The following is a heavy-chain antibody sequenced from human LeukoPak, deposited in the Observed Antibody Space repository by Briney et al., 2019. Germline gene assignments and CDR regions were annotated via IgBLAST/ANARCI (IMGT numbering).Heavy chain of an antibody. Sequence: KPGGSLRLSCAASGFTFSSYSMNWVRQAPGKGLEWVSSISSSSSYIYYADSVKGRFTISRDNAKNSLYLQMNSLRAEDTAVYYCAREAVAVAGSAYYYYMDVWGKGTTVTVSS. CDR2: ISSSSSYI. D-gene: IGHD6-19*01. V-gene: IGHV3-21*01. CDR3: AREAVAVAGSAYYYYMDV. J-gene: IGHJ6*03. CDR1: GFTFSSYS.